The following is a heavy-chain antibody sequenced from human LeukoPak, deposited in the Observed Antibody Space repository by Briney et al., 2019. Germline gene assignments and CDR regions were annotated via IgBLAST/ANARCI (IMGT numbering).Heavy chain of an antibody. CDR2: ISSGSSTI. CDR3: ARDYNWYFDL. J-gene: IGHJ2*01. CDR1: GFTFSSYS. V-gene: IGHV3-48*01. Sequence: GGSLRLSCAASGFTFSSYSMNWVRQAPGKGLEWVSYISSGSSTIYYADSVKGRFIISRDNAKNSLYLQMNSVRAEDTAVYYCARDYNWYFDLWGRGTLVTVSS.